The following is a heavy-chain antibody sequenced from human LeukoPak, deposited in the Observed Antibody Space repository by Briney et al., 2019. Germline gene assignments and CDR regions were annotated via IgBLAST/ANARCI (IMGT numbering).Heavy chain of an antibody. CDR3: AKDPAYRGGDCYYWYFDL. D-gene: IGHD2-21*02. J-gene: IGHJ2*01. CDR2: ISGSGGST. Sequence: GGSLRLSCAASGFTFSSYAMSWVRQAPGKGLEWVSAISGSGGSTYYADSVKGRFTISRDNSKNTLYLQMNSLRAEDTAVYYCAKDPAYRGGDCYYWYFDLWGRGTLVTVSS. CDR1: GFTFSSYA. V-gene: IGHV3-23*01.